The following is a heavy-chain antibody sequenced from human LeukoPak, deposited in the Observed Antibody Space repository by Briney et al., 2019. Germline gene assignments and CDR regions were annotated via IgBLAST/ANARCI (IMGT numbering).Heavy chain of an antibody. CDR2: IYYSGST. V-gene: IGHV4-59*08. CDR1: GGSISSYY. CDR3: ASSMPLFSSFDY. Sequence: SETLSLTCTVSGGSISSYYWSWIRQPPGKGLEWIGYIYYSGSTNYNPSLKSRVTISVDTPKNQFSLKLSSVTAADTAVYYCASSMPLFSSFDYWGQGTLVTVSS. D-gene: IGHD2-2*01. J-gene: IGHJ4*02.